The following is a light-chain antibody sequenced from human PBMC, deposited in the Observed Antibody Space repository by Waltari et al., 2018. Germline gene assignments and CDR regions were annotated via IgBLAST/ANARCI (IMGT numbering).Light chain of an antibody. CDR3: QQSYSTPWT. J-gene: IGKJ1*01. CDR2: AAS. V-gene: IGKV1-39*01. Sequence: DIQMTQSPSSLSASVGDRVTITCRASQGISSYLNWYQQKPGKAPKLLISAASSLPSGVPSRFSGSGSGTDFTLTISSLQPEDFATYYCQQSYSTPWTFGQGTKVEIK. CDR1: QGISSY.